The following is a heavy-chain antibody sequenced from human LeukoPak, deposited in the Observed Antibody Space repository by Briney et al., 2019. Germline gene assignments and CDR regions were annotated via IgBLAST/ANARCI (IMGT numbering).Heavy chain of an antibody. CDR2: ISSDGITT. CDR1: GFTLRSYW. J-gene: IGHJ4*02. V-gene: IGHV3-74*01. Sequence: GGSLRFSCAASGFTLRSYWMHWVRQAPGKGLVWVSRISSDGITTTYADSVKGRFTISRDNAKNTLYLQMNSLRAEDTALYFCARDPDRSGWSTFEYWGQGTLVTVSS. CDR3: ARDPDRSGWSTFEY. D-gene: IGHD6-19*01.